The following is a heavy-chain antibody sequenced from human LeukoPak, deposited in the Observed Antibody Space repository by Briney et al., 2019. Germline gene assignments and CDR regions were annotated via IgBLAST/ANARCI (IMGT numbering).Heavy chain of an antibody. CDR3: ARGRLFDY. CDR2: INHSGST. J-gene: IGHJ4*02. Sequence: SETLSLTCAVYGGSFSGYYWSWIRQPPGKGLEWIGEINHSGSTNYNPSLKSRVTISVDTSKNQFSLKLSSVTAADTAVYYCARGRLFDYWGQGTLVTVSS. CDR1: GGSFSGYY. V-gene: IGHV4-34*01. D-gene: IGHD2-21*02.